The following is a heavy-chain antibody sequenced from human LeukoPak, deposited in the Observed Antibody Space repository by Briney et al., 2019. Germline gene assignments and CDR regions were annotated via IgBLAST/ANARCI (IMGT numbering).Heavy chain of an antibody. V-gene: IGHV1-24*01. D-gene: IGHD3-22*01. CDR2: FDPEDGET. J-gene: IGHJ4*02. Sequence: GASVKVSCKVSGYTLTELSMHWVRQAPGKGLEWMGGFDPEDGETIYAQKFQGRVTMTEDTSTDTACMELSSLRSEDTAVYYCATTTRPPNYHDSSGYSYYFDHWGQGTLVTVSS. CDR3: ATTTRPPNYHDSSGYSYYFDH. CDR1: GYTLTELS.